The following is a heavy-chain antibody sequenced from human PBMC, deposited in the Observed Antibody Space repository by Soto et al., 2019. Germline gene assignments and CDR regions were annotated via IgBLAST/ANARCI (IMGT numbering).Heavy chain of an antibody. CDR3: ARSDGHTFNWLDS. CDR2: MNPTGGNT. J-gene: IGHJ5*01. CDR1: GYTFTTYD. Sequence: QVQLVQSGAEVKTPGASVKVSCKASGYTFTTYDMNWVRQAPGQGLEWMGWMNPTGGNTGYAQKFQGRLTMTSDTAIGLAHMELSSLRNEDTAVYYCARSDGHTFNWLDSWGQGTLVTVSA. D-gene: IGHD2-2*02. V-gene: IGHV1-8*01.